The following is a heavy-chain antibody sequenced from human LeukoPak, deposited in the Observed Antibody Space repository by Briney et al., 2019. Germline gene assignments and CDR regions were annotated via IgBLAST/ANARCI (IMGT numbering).Heavy chain of an antibody. J-gene: IGHJ4*02. CDR2: TSGSGGTT. CDR3: AKDLVGGNYAY. CDR1: GFTFSSHA. V-gene: IGHV3-23*01. D-gene: IGHD3-3*01. Sequence: PGGSLRLSCAASGFTFSSHAMSWVRQAPGKGLEWVSGTSGSGGTTYYADSVKGRFTISRDNSKNTLFLQMDSLRAEDTAVYYCAKDLVGGNYAYWGQGTLVTVSS.